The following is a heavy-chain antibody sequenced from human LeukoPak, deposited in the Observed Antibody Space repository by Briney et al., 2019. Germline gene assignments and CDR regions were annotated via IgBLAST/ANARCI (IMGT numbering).Heavy chain of an antibody. CDR1: GFTFSSYW. CDR2: ITSDGSST. CDR3: SRGVGATDS. J-gene: IGHJ4*02. V-gene: IGHV3-74*01. D-gene: IGHD1-26*01. Sequence: GGSLRLSCTASGFTFSSYWMHWVRQAPGKGLVWVSRITSDGSSTSHADSVKGRFTISRDNAKNTLYLQMNSLRAEDTAVYYWSRGVGATDSWGQGTLVTVSS.